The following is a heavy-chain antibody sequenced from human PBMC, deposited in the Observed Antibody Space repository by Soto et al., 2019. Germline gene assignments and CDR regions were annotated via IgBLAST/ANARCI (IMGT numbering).Heavy chain of an antibody. Sequence: SETLSLTCTVSGGSISSYYWSWIRQPPGKGLEWIGYIYYSASTNYNPSLKSRVTISVDTSKNQFSLKLSSVTAADTAVYYCARGWAAAGTWDDAFDIWGQGTMVTVSS. CDR3: ARGWAAAGTWDDAFDI. J-gene: IGHJ3*02. V-gene: IGHV4-59*01. CDR2: IYYSAST. D-gene: IGHD6-13*01. CDR1: GGSISSYY.